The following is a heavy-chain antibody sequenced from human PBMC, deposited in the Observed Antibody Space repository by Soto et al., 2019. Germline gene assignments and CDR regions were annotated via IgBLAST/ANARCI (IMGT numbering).Heavy chain of an antibody. CDR1: GYTFSSYG. J-gene: IGHJ4*02. V-gene: IGHV1-18*01. CDR3: ARSGANCTRMTCLFDSL. CDR2: ISAYNGDT. Sequence: QAQLVQSGAAVKKPGASVKVSCRASGYTFSSYGYAWVRQAPGQGLEWMGWISAYNGDTNYAQKCQDKVTLTTDTTTTTACMDLRQLGSDDTAVYYRARSGANCTRMTCLFDSLWGLGTLVTVSS. D-gene: IGHD2-8*01.